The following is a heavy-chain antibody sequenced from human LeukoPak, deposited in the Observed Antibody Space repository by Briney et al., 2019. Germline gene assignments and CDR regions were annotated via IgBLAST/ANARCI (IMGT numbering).Heavy chain of an antibody. CDR2: INGDETAT. CDR3: AKDKWWGASDH. Sequence: GGSVRLPGAASGFSCNAHWMHGLAQAPGKGWVGVAQINGDETATNYAGSVKGRFTISRDNAKNTVHLQMSTLTAGDTAVYYCAKDKWWGASDHWGQGSLVTVSS. CDR1: GFSCNAHW. J-gene: IGHJ4*02. V-gene: IGHV3-74*01. D-gene: IGHD2-8*01.